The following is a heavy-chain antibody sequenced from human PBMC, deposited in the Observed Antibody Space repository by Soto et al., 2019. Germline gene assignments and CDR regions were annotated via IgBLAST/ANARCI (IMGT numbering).Heavy chain of an antibody. D-gene: IGHD3-22*01. CDR2: IYYSGST. CDR1: GGSISSGGYY. CDR3: ARDRHYYDSSGYHAFDI. J-gene: IGHJ3*02. V-gene: IGHV4-31*01. Sequence: QVQLQESGPGLVKPSQTLSLTCTVSGGSISSGGYYWSWIRQHPGKGLEWIGYIYYSGSTYYNPSLKSLVTIAVDTSKNQFSLKLSSVTAADTAVYYCARDRHYYDSSGYHAFDIWGQVTMVTVSS.